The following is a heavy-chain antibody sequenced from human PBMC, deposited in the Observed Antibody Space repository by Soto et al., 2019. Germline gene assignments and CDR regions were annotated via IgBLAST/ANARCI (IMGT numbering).Heavy chain of an antibody. V-gene: IGHV1-69*13. CDR1: GGTFSSYA. J-gene: IGHJ4*02. CDR3: ARDKGGLASGSYLYFDY. D-gene: IGHD1-26*01. CDR2: IIPIFGTA. Sequence: SVKVSCKASGGTFSSYAIIWVRQAPGQGLEWMGGIIPIFGTANYAQKFQGRVTITADESTSTAYMELSSLRSEDTAVYYCARDKGGLASGSYLYFDYWGQGTLVTVSS.